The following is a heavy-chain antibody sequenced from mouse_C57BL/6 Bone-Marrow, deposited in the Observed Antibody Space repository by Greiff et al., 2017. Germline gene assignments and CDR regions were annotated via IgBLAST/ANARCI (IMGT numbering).Heavy chain of an antibody. CDR2: IHPNSGST. J-gene: IGHJ1*03. Sequence: QVQLKQPGAELVKPGASVKLSCKASGYTFTSYWLHWVKQRPGQGLEWIGMIHPNSGSTHYNEKFKSKATLTVDKSSSTAYMQLSSLTSEDSAVYYCARKGIWYFDVWAQGPRSPSPQ. CDR1: GYTFTSYW. CDR3: ARKGIWYFDV. V-gene: IGHV1-64*01.